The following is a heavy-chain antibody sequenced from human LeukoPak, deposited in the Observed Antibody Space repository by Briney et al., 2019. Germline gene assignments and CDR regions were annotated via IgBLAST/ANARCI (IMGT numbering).Heavy chain of an antibody. V-gene: IGHV1-46*01. D-gene: IGHD3-22*01. CDR2: INPSGGST. Sequence: ASVKVSCKASGYTFTGYYMHWVRQAPGQGLEWMGWINPSGGSTSYAQKFQGRVTMTRDTSTSTVYMELSSLRSEDTAVYYCARAKGGYYDSRGYSDYWGQGTLVTVFS. CDR1: GYTFTGYY. J-gene: IGHJ4*02. CDR3: ARAKGGYYDSRGYSDY.